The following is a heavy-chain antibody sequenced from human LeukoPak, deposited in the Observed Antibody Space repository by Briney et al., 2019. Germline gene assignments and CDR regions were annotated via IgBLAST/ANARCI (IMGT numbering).Heavy chain of an antibody. D-gene: IGHD3-22*01. CDR3: ARDPGERYYDSSAGSLDI. V-gene: IGHV3-48*01. CDR1: GFTFSSFS. Sequence: GGSLRLSCAASGFTFSSFSMIWVPQAPGKGLEWVSYLSCSSSTIYHAASVKGRFTISRDNAKNSLYLQMNSQRAEDTTVYYCARDPGERYYDSSAGSLDIWGQGTMVTVSS. CDR2: LSCSSSTI. J-gene: IGHJ3*02.